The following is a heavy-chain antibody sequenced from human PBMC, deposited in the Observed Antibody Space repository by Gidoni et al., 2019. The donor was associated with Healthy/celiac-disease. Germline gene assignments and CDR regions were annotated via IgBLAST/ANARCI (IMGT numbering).Heavy chain of an antibody. CDR3: ARAPLTFGVVIEYYFDY. D-gene: IGHD3-16*02. CDR1: GGTFSSYA. J-gene: IGHJ4*02. Sequence: QLVQYAAVLEQPGSSVQVSCKAAGGTFSSYAISWVRQAPGQGLEWMGGIIPIFGTANYAQKFQGRVTITADKSTSTAYMELSSLRSEDTAVYYCARAPLTFGVVIEYYFDYWGQGTLVTVSS. V-gene: IGHV1-69*06. CDR2: IIPIFGTA.